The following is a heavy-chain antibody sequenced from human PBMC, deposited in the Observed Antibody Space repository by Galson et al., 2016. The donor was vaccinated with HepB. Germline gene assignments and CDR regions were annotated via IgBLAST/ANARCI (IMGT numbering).Heavy chain of an antibody. CDR1: GFSLTTTGMC. V-gene: IGHV2-70*01. CDR3: ARMSRQNFNAFDI. Sequence: PALVKPTQTLTLTCTFSGFSLTTTGMCMSWIRQPPGKALEWLALIDWEDDKYYSTSLKTRLTISKDTPKNQVVLTMTNMDPVDTATYYCARMSRQNFNAFDIWGQGTMVTVSS. J-gene: IGHJ3*02. CDR2: IDWEDDK.